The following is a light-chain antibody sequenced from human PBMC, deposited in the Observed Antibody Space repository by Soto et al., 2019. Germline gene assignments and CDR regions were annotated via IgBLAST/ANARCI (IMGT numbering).Light chain of an antibody. V-gene: IGKV1-5*03. CDR1: QTISSW. CDR3: QHYNSYSEA. J-gene: IGKJ1*01. Sequence: DIRMTQSPSTLSGSVGDRVTITCRASQTISSWLAWYQQKPGKAPKLLIYKASTLKSGVPSRFSCSGSGTEFTLTISSLQPDDFATYYCQHYNSYSEAFGQGTKVELK. CDR2: KAS.